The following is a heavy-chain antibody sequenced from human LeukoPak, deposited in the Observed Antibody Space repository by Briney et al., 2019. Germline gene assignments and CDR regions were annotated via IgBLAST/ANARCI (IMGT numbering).Heavy chain of an antibody. CDR1: GGSFSGYS. Sequence: ASETLSLTCTVSGGSFSGYSWAWIRQPAGKGLESIGHIYASGVTKYHPSLKSRVTMSVDTSENQFSLRLNSVTAADTAVYYCARGPFFDSWGQGTPVAVSS. V-gene: IGHV4-4*07. CDR3: ARGPFFDS. J-gene: IGHJ4*02. CDR2: IYASGVT.